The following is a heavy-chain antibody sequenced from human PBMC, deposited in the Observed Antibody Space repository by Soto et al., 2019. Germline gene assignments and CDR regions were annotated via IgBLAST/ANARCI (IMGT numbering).Heavy chain of an antibody. CDR2: INPNSGGT. J-gene: IGHJ6*02. Sequence: ASVKVSCKASGYTFTGYYMHWVRQAPGQGLEWMGWINPNSGGTNYAQKFQGWVTMTRDTSISTAYTELSRLRSDDTAVYYRARDLVLRRRDSGSYGHPYYGMDVWGQGTTVTVSS. CDR3: ARDLVLRRRDSGSYGHPYYGMDV. D-gene: IGHD1-26*01. CDR1: GYTFTGYY. V-gene: IGHV1-2*04.